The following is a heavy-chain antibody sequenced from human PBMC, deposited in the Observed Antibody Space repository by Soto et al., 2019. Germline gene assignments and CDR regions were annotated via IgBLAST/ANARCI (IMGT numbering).Heavy chain of an antibody. CDR3: ARHAPLITMVRGVHPFDY. J-gene: IGHJ4*02. D-gene: IGHD3-10*01. Sequence: SETLSLTCTVSGGSISSYYWSWIRQPPGKGLEWIGYIYYSGSTNYNPSLKSRVTISVDTSKNQFSLKLSSVSAADTAVYYCARHAPLITMVRGVHPFDYWGQGTLVTVSS. CDR1: GGSISSYY. V-gene: IGHV4-59*08. CDR2: IYYSGST.